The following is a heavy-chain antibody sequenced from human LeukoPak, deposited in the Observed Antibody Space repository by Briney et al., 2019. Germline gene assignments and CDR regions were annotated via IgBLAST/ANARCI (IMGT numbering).Heavy chain of an antibody. CDR3: VREGAVALKHFDL. D-gene: IGHD6-19*01. Sequence: GASVKVSCKASGYTFTSYAMNWVRQAPGQGLEWMGYMRPTDAYTGYAPKFQGRVTVTRDTSTNTLYMELSSLGSDDTAVYYCVREGAVALKHFDLWGQGTLLTVSS. J-gene: IGHJ4*02. CDR2: MRPTDAYT. V-gene: IGHV1-46*01. CDR1: GYTFTSYA.